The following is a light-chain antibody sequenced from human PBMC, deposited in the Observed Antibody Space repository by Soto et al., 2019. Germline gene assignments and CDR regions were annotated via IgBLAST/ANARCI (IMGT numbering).Light chain of an antibody. Sequence: QSVLTQPPSVSGSPGQSITIPCTGTSSDVGDYNRVSWYQHHPGKAPKLMIFEVTNRPSGISDRFSGFKSGSTASLTISELQPDDEADYSCISFTPSTTTHWVSGGGTKVTVL. CDR3: ISFTPSTTTHWV. CDR2: EVT. CDR1: SSDVGDYNR. J-gene: IGLJ3*02. V-gene: IGLV2-14*01.